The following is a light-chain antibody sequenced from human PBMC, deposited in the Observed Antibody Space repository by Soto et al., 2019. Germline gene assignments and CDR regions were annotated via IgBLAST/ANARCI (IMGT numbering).Light chain of an antibody. V-gene: IGLV1-51*01. Sequence: QSVLTQPPSVSAAPGQKVTISCSGSSSNIGINYVSWYQQLPGTAPKLLIYDNNKRPSGIPDRFSGSKPGTSATLGITGLQTGDEADYYCGTWDSSLSAYVFGTGTKLTVL. CDR1: SSNIGINY. CDR2: DNN. CDR3: GTWDSSLSAYV. J-gene: IGLJ1*01.